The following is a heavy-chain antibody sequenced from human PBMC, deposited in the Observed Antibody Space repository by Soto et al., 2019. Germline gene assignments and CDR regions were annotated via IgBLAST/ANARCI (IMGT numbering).Heavy chain of an antibody. D-gene: IGHD6-13*01. CDR1: GFTFSSYA. V-gene: IGHV3-30-3*01. Sequence: PGGSLRLSCAASGFTFSSYAMHWVRQAPGKGLEWVAVISYDGSNKYYADSVKGRFTISRDNSKNTLYLQMNSLRAEDTAVYYCARGLGSSSWYYFDYWGQGTLVTVS. CDR2: ISYDGSNK. J-gene: IGHJ4*02. CDR3: ARGLGSSSWYYFDY.